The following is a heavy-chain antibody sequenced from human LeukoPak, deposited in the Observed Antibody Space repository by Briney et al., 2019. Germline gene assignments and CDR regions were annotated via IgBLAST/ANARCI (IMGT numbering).Heavy chain of an antibody. CDR3: ARLTYYDFWRFDY. V-gene: IGHV4-4*02. Sequence: SETLSFTCAVSGGSISSSNWWSWVRQPPGKGLEWIGEIYHSGSTNYNPSLKSRVTISVDKSKNQFSLKLSSVTAADTAVYYCARLTYYDFWRFDYWGQGTLVTVSS. J-gene: IGHJ4*02. CDR1: GGSISSSNW. D-gene: IGHD3-3*01. CDR2: IYHSGST.